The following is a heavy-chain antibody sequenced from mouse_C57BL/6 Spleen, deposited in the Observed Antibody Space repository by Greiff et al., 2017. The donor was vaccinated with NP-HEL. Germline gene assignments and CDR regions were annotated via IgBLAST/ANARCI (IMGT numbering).Heavy chain of an antibody. V-gene: IGHV1-54*01. CDR1: GYAFTNYL. J-gene: IGHJ4*01. Sequence: QVQLKESGAELVRPGTSVKVSCKASGYAFTNYLIEWVKQRPGQGLEWIGVINPGSGGTNYNEKFKGKATLTADKSSCTAYMQLSSLTSEDSAVYFCARRRGYDGYLYYAMDYWGQGTSVTVSS. CDR2: INPGSGGT. CDR3: ARRRGYDGYLYYAMDY. D-gene: IGHD2-3*01.